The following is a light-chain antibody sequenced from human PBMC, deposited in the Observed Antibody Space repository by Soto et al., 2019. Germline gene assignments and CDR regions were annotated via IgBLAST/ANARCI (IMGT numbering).Light chain of an antibody. CDR2: DAS. CDR3: QQRSNWPVT. J-gene: IGKJ2*01. V-gene: IGKV3-11*01. Sequence: EIVLTQSPATLSLSPGERATLSCRASQSVSSYLAWYQQKPGQAPRLHIYDASNRATGILARFIGSGSGTDCTLTISSLEPEDCAVYYCQQRSNWPVTVGQGTKLEIK. CDR1: QSVSSY.